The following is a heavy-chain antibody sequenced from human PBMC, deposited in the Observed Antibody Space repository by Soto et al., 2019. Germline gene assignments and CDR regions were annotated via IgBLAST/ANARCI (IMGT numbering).Heavy chain of an antibody. J-gene: IGHJ4*02. CDR2: IIPIFGTA. CDR3: ALGYYDSSGSYYFDY. D-gene: IGHD3-22*01. CDR1: GGTFSSYA. Sequence: SVKVSCKASGGTFSSYAISWVRQAPGQGLEWMGGIIPIFGTANYAQKFQGRVTITADESTSTAYMELSSLRSEDTAVYYCALGYYDSSGSYYFDYWGQGTLVTVSS. V-gene: IGHV1-69*13.